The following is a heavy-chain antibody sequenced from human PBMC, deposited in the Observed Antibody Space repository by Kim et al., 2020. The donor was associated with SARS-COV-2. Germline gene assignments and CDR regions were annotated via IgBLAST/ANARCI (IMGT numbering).Heavy chain of an antibody. CDR3: ARGSDFWSGYYYNWFDP. V-gene: IGHV3-21*01. D-gene: IGHD3-3*01. Sequence: GGSLRLSCAASGFTFSSYSMNWVRQAPGKGLEWVSSISSSSSYIYYADSVKGRFTISRENAKNSLYLQMNSLRAEDTAVYYCARGSDFWSGYYYNWFDPWGQGPLGTVSP. CDR2: ISSSSSYI. CDR1: GFTFSSYS. J-gene: IGHJ5*02.